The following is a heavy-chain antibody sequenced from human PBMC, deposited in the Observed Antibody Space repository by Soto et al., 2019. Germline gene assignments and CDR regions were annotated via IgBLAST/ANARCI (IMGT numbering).Heavy chain of an antibody. J-gene: IGHJ6*02. CDR2: IYYTGST. V-gene: IGHV4-59*01. CDR3: ARDPYVVGATRNYYYGMDV. CDR1: GGSISSYY. D-gene: IGHD1-26*01. Sequence: SETLSLTCTVSGGSISSYYWSWIRQPPGKGLEWIGYIYYTGSTNYNPSLKSRVTISVDTSKNQFSLKLSSVTAADTAVYYCARDPYVVGATRNYYYGMDVWGQGTTVTVSS.